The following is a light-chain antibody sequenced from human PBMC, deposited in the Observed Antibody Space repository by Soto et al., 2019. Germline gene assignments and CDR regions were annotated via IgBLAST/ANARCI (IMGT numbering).Light chain of an antibody. CDR3: VAWDDSLTGYVV. V-gene: IGLV1-44*01. Sequence: QSALTQPPSASGTPGQRVTISCSGSSSNIGSNTVNWYQQLPGTAPKLVIYSNNQRPSGVPDRFSGSKSGTSASLAISGLQSEDEADYYCVAWDDSLTGYVVFCRGTKVTVL. CDR1: SSNIGSNT. CDR2: SNN. J-gene: IGLJ2*01.